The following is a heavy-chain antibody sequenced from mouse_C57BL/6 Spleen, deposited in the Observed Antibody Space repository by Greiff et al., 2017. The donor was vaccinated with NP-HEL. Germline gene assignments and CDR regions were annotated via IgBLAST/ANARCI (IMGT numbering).Heavy chain of an antibody. CDR1: GYTFTDYY. J-gene: IGHJ1*03. Sequence: QVHVKQSGAELVRPGASVKLSCKASGYTFTDYYINWVKQRPGQGLEWIARIYPGSGNTYYNEKFKGKATLTAEKSSSTAYMQLSSLTSEDSAVYFCARDYYGSSYDWYFDVWGTGTTVTVSS. CDR2: IYPGSGNT. D-gene: IGHD1-1*01. V-gene: IGHV1-76*01. CDR3: ARDYYGSSYDWYFDV.